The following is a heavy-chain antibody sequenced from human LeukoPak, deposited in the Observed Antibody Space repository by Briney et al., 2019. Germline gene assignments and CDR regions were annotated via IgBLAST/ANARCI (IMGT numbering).Heavy chain of an antibody. V-gene: IGHV1-2*02. D-gene: IGHD4-17*01. J-gene: IGHJ4*02. CDR3: TRESRYGDNYFDY. CDR1: GYTFTGYY. CDR2: INPISGDT. Sequence: GASVKVSCKASGYTFTGYYMHWVRQALGQGLEWMGFINPISGDTNYAQNFQGRVTMTRDTSISAAYMELSSLRSDDTAVYYCTRESRYGDNYFDYWGQGTLVTVSS.